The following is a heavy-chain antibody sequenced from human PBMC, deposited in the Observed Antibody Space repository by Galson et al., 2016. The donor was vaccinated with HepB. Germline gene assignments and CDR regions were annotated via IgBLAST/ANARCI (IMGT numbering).Heavy chain of an antibody. Sequence: SLRLSCAASGFTFSSHWMSWVRQAPGKGLEWVANIKQDGSDKHYVDSAKGRFTISRDNAKNSLYLQMNSLRAEDTAVFYCARGEGGSFYGSSNYYHYGLDGWGQGTTVTVS. CDR1: GFTFSSHW. J-gene: IGHJ6*02. D-gene: IGHD3-10*01. CDR2: IKQDGSDK. V-gene: IGHV3-7*01. CDR3: ARGEGGSFYGSSNYYHYGLDG.